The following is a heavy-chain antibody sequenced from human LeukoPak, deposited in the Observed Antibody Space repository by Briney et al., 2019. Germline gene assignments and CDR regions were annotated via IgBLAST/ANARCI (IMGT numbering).Heavy chain of an antibody. CDR3: ARRDWRGYQLPPYRFNWFDP. J-gene: IGHJ5*02. Sequence: SQTLSLTCAVSGGSISSGGYYWSWIRQPPGKGLEWIGYIYHSGSAYYNPSLKSRVTISVDTSKNQFSLKLSSVTAADTAVYYCARRDWRGYQLPPYRFNWFDPWGQGTLVTVSS. D-gene: IGHD2-2*01. V-gene: IGHV4-30-2*01. CDR2: IYHSGSA. CDR1: GGSISSGGYY.